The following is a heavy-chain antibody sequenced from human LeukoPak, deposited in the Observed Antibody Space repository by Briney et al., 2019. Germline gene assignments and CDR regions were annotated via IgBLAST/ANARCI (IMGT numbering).Heavy chain of an antibody. V-gene: IGHV1-69*13. J-gene: IGHJ6*03. D-gene: IGHD1-26*01. CDR3: ARDRFGGSYFDYYYYMDV. CDR2: IIPIFGTA. Sequence: SVKVSCKASGGTFSSYAISWVRQAPGQGLEWMGGIIPIFGTANYAQKFQGRVTITADESTSTAYMELSSLRSEDTAVYYCARDRFGGSYFDYYYYMDVWGKGTTVTFSS. CDR1: GGTFSSYA.